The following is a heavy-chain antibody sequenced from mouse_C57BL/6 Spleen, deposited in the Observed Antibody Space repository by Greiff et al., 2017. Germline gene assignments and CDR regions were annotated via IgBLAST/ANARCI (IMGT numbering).Heavy chain of an antibody. Sequence: VQLQQSGAELVRPGASVTLSCKASGYTFTDYEMHWVKQTPVHGLEWIGAIDPETGGTAYNQKFKGKAILTADKSSSTAYMELRSLTSEDSAVYYGTGPSRDTTVVAPLGYWDQGTTLTVSS. CDR1: GYTFTDYE. CDR3: TGPSRDTTVVAPLGY. V-gene: IGHV1-15*01. J-gene: IGHJ2*01. D-gene: IGHD1-1*01. CDR2: IDPETGGT.